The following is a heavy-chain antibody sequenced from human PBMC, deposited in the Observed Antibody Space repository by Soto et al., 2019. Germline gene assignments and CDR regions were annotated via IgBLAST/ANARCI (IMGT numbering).Heavy chain of an antibody. V-gene: IGHV1-69*01. Sequence: QVHLVQSGAEVKKAGSSVTVSCKASGGTVSSYAITWVRQAPGKGLEWMGVFIPIFVSAHYAQKFQGRVTMTADESTSTAYMELSGLRSEDTAIYVCARDLSSDSTGFRGYDLWGQGTLVTVSS. CDR1: GGTVSSYA. D-gene: IGHD3-10*01. CDR2: FIPIFVSA. CDR3: ARDLSSDSTGFRGYDL. J-gene: IGHJ4*02.